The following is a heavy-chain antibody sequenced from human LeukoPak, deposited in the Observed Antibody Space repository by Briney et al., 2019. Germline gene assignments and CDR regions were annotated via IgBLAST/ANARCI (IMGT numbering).Heavy chain of an antibody. D-gene: IGHD3-22*01. CDR3: ARREMIVGEAVDY. CDR1: GGTFSSYA. J-gene: IGHJ4*02. V-gene: IGHV1-69*05. Sequence: SVKVSCKASGGTFSSYAISWVRQAPGQGLEWMGRIIPIFGTANYAQKFQGRVTITTDESTSIAYMELSSLRSEDTAVYYCARREMIVGEAVDYWGQGTLVTVSS. CDR2: IIPIFGTA.